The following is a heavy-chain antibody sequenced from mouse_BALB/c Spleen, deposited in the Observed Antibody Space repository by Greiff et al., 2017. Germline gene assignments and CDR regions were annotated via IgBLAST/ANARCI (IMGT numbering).Heavy chain of an antibody. D-gene: IGHD2-1*01. V-gene: IGHV3-8*02. CDR3: ARYYYGNYLFDY. CDR1: GDSITSGY. J-gene: IGHJ2*01. CDR2: ISYSGST. Sequence: EVKLEESGPSLVKPSQTLSLTCSVTGDSITSGYWNWIRKFPGNKLEYMGYISYSGSTYYNPSLKSRISITRDTSKNQYYLQLNSVTTEDTATYYCARYYYGNYLFDYWGQGTTLTVSS.